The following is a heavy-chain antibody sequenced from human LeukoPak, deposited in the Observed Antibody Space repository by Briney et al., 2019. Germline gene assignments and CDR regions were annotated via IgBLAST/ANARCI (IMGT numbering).Heavy chain of an antibody. V-gene: IGHV4-59*01. D-gene: IGHD4-17*01. CDR2: IYYSGST. Sequence: SEPLSLTCTVSGGSISSYYWSWLRQPPGKGLEWIGYIYYSGSTNYNPSLKSRVTISVDTSKNQFSLKLSSVTAADTAVYYCARTRRGDYVMGWYFDLWGRGTLVTVSS. CDR3: ARTRRGDYVMGWYFDL. CDR1: GGSISSYY. J-gene: IGHJ2*01.